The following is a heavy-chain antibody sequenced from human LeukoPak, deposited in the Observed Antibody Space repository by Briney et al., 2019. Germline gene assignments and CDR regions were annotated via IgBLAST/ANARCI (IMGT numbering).Heavy chain of an antibody. D-gene: IGHD5-12*01. CDR1: GGTFSSYA. J-gene: IGHJ6*03. CDR3: ARGVLDIVATSRGYYYYYMDV. V-gene: IGHV1-69*13. Sequence: GASVKVSCKASGGTFSSYAISWVRQAPGQGLEWMGGIIPIFGTANYAQKFQGRVTITADESTSTAYMELSSLRSEDTAVYYCARGVLDIVATSRGYYYYYMDVWGKGTTVTISS. CDR2: IIPIFGTA.